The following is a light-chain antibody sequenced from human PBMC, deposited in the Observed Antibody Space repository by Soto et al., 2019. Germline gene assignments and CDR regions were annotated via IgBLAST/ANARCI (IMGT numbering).Light chain of an antibody. CDR2: AAS. J-gene: IGKJ5*01. CDR3: QKYNSAPLT. CDR1: QDIRNS. Sequence: DIQMTQSPSSLSASVGDRVTITCRASQDIRNSLAWYQQKPGKVPKLLIYAASTLQSGVPSRFSGSGSGTDFTLTISSLQPEDVATYYCQKYNSAPLTFGQGTRLEMK. V-gene: IGKV1-27*01.